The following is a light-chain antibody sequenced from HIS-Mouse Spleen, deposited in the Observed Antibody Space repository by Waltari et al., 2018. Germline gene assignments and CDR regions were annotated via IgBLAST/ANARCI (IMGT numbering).Light chain of an antibody. CDR3: YSTDSSGNHRV. CDR2: EDS. Sequence: SYELTQPPSVSVSPGQTARITCSGDALPKKYAYWYQQKSGQAPVLVIYEDSKRPSGIPSGFSGSSSGTIATLTISEAQVEDEADYYCYSTDSSGNHRVFGGGTKLTVL. V-gene: IGLV3-10*01. CDR1: ALPKKY. J-gene: IGLJ2*01.